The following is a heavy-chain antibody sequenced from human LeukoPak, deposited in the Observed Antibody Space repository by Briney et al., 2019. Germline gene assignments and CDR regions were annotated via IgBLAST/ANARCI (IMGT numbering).Heavy chain of an antibody. D-gene: IGHD5-18*01. V-gene: IGHV5-51*01. CDR2: TYPADSDT. J-gene: IGHJ4*02. CDR3: ARRAEAMVHFDY. CDR1: GYSFTSYW. Sequence: GESLKISCRTSGYSFTSYWIGWVRQMPGKGLEWMGVTYPADSDTRYSPSFQGQVTISADKSISIAYLQWSSLKASDTAMYYCARRAEAMVHFDYWGQGTLVTVSS.